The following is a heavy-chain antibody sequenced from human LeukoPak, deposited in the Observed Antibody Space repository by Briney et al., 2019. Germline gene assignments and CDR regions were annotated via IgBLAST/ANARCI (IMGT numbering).Heavy chain of an antibody. D-gene: IGHD2-21*01. CDR2: IYYTGSTNYSPST. J-gene: IGHJ6*03. V-gene: IGHV4-59*01. Sequence: PSETLSLTCTVSGGSISSYYWSWIRQPPGKGLEWLGYIYYTGSTNYSPSTNYSPSLKGRVTISVHTSKNQFSLKLTSVTAADTAVYYCTRGARVFPDYYYYMDVWGTGTTVTVSS. CDR1: GGSISSYY. CDR3: TRGARVFPDYYYYMDV.